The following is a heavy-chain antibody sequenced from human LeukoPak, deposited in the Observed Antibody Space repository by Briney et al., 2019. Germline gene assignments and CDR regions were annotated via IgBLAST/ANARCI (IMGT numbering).Heavy chain of an antibody. Sequence: ASVKVSCKASGYTFTSYDINCVRQATGQGLEWMGWMNPNSGNTGYAQKFQGIVTMTRNTSISTAYMELSSLRSEDTAVYYCARARWLQLLDYWGQGTLVTVSS. CDR3: ARARWLQLLDY. D-gene: IGHD5-24*01. CDR2: MNPNSGNT. V-gene: IGHV1-8*01. J-gene: IGHJ4*02. CDR1: GYTFTSYD.